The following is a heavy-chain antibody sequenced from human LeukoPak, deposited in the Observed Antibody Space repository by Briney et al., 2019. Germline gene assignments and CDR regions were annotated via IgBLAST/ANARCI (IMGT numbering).Heavy chain of an antibody. D-gene: IGHD5-18*01. V-gene: IGHV3-33*06. CDR1: GFTFSSYG. CDR2: ISESGTGT. CDR3: AKDIAQGYTYGSIEQDY. J-gene: IGHJ4*02. Sequence: PGGSLRLSCAASGFTFSSYGMHWVRQAPGKGLEWVAVISESGTGTYYADSVKGRFTISRDNSKNTLSLQMNSLRAEDTAVYYCAKDIAQGYTYGSIEQDYWGQGTLVTVSS.